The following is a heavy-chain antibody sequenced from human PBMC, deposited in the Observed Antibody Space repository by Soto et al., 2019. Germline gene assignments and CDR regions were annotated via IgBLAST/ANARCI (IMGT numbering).Heavy chain of an antibody. V-gene: IGHV1-69*08. CDR1: GGTFSRYS. J-gene: IGHJ6*02. D-gene: IGHD2-2*01. Sequence: QVQLVQSGAEVKKPGSSVKVSCKASGGTFSRYSITWVRQAPGHGLEWIGRIIPIFGIASYAQKFQGRVTITADEYTSTAYMELSSLRSDDTAVYYCAREDRDRETGLVPAAIDGMDVGGQGTTVTVSS. CDR2: IIPIFGIA. CDR3: AREDRDRETGLVPAAIDGMDV.